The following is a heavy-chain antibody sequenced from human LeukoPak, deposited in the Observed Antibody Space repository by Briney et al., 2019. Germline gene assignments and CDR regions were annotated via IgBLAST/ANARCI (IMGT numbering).Heavy chain of an antibody. V-gene: IGHV1-69*04. J-gene: IGHJ4*02. CDR3: ARDGDYSNYGYLY. CDR2: IIPILGIA. Sequence: ASVKVSCKASRGTFSSYAISWVRQAPGQGLEWMGRIIPILGIANYAQKFKRRVTITADKSTSTAYMELRSLRSDDTAVYYCARDGDYSNYGYLYWGQGTLVTVSS. D-gene: IGHD4-4*01. CDR1: RGTFSSYA.